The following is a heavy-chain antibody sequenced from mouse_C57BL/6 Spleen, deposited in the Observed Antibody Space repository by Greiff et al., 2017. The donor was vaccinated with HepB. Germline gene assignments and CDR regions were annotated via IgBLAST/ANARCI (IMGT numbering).Heavy chain of an antibody. J-gene: IGHJ2*01. Sequence: VQLQESGPELVKPGASVKISCKASGYAFSSSWMNWVKQRPGKGLEWIGRIYPGDGDTNYNGKFKGKATLTADKSSSTAYMQLSSLTSEDSAVYFCARNSFDYWGQGTTLTVSS. CDR2: IYPGDGDT. CDR1: GYAFSSSW. CDR3: ARNSFDY. V-gene: IGHV1-82*01.